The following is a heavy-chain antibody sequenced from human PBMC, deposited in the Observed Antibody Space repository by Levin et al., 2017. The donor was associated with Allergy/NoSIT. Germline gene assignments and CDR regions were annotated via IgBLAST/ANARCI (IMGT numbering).Heavy chain of an antibody. V-gene: IGHV1-18*01. J-gene: IGHJ4*02. CDR3: ARTPNYGDYQYYFDF. CDR2: ISAYNGNT. Sequence: ASVKVSCKASGYTFTSYGISWVRQAPGQGLEWMGWISAYNGNTNYAPKLQGRVTMTTDTSTSTAYMNLRSLRSDDTAVYYCARTPNYGDYQYYFDFWGQGTLVTVSS. D-gene: IGHD4-17*01. CDR1: GYTFTSYG.